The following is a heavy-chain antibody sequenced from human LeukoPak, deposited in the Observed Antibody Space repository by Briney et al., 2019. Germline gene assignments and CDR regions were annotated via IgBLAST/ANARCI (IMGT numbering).Heavy chain of an antibody. D-gene: IGHD5-24*01. CDR1: GFTFSSYG. CDR3: AKEPDGYSYFDY. CDR2: IRYDGSNK. J-gene: IGHJ4*02. V-gene: IGHV3-30*02. Sequence: GGSLRLPCAASGFTFSSYGMHWVRQAPGKGLEWAAFIRYDGSNKYYADSVKGRFTISRDNSKNTLYLQMNSLRAEDTAVYYCAKEPDGYSYFDYWGQGTLVTVSS.